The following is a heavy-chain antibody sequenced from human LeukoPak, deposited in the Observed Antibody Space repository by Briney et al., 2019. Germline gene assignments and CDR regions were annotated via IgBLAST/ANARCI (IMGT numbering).Heavy chain of an antibody. CDR2: IIPILVIA. CDR3: ATDRITMVRGVPSDYYGMDV. Sequence: SVKVSYKASGGSFSSYVLNWVRQAPGQGLEWMGRIIPILVIANYAQKFQGRVTITADKSTRTAYMELRSLRTEDTAVYYCATDRITMVRGVPSDYYGMDVWGQGTTVTVSS. J-gene: IGHJ6*02. D-gene: IGHD3-10*01. V-gene: IGHV1-69*04. CDR1: GGSFSSYV.